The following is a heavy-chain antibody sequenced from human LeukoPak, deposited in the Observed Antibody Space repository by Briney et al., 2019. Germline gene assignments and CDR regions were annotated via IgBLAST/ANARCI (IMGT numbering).Heavy chain of an antibody. J-gene: IGHJ4*02. V-gene: IGHV1-69*04. D-gene: IGHD2-15*01. CDR2: IIPILGIA. CDR3: ARVGWELPHTDYYFDF. Sequence: SVKVSCKASGGTFSSYAISWVRQAPGQGLEWMGRIIPILGIANYAQKFQGRVTITRDRSASTGYMELSSLRSEDTAVYYCARVGWELPHTDYYFDFWGQGTPVTVSS. CDR1: GGTFSSYA.